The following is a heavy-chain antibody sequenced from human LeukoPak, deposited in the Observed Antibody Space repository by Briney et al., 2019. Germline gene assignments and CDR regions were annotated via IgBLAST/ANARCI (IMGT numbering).Heavy chain of an antibody. Sequence: GASVKVSCKASAYTFTSYAMQWVRQAPGQRLEWMGWINAGNGNTKYSQKFQGRVTITRDTSASTAYMELSSLRSEDTAVYYCARSSGLYYFDYWGQGTLVTVSS. J-gene: IGHJ4*02. CDR1: AYTFTSYA. CDR3: ARSSGLYYFDY. CDR2: INAGNGNT. V-gene: IGHV1-3*01. D-gene: IGHD6-19*01.